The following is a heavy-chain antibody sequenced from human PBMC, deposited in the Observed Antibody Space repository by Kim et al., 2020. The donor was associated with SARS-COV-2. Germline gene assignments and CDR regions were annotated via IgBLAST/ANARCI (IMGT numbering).Heavy chain of an antibody. V-gene: IGHV5-51*01. J-gene: IGHJ4*02. CDR3: ARDGYYDSSGYYVSGSFDY. Sequence: GESLKISCKGSGYSFTSYWIGWVRQMPGKGLEWMGIIYPGDSDTRYSPSFQGQVTISADKSISTAYLQWSSLKASDTAMYFCARDGYYDSSGYYVSGSFDYWGQGTLVTVSS. D-gene: IGHD3-22*01. CDR2: IYPGDSDT. CDR1: GYSFTSYW.